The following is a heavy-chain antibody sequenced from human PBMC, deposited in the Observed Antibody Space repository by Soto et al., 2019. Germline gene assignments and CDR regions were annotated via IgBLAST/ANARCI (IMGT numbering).Heavy chain of an antibody. CDR1: GGTFSSYT. Sequence: ASVKVSCKASGGTFSSYTISWVRQAPGQGLEWMGRIIPILGIANYAQKFQGRVTITADKSTSTAYMELSSLRSEDTAVYYCARDGFVTGGPLSPNQNRPLGYWGQGTLVTVSS. CDR3: ARDGFVTGGPLSPNQNRPLGY. CDR2: IIPILGIA. V-gene: IGHV1-69*04. J-gene: IGHJ4*02. D-gene: IGHD3-10*01.